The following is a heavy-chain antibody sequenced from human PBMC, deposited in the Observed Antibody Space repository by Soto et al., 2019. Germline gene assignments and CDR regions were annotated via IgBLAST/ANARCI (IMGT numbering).Heavy chain of an antibody. Sequence: PSETLSLTCAVYGGSFSGYYWSWIRQPPGKGLEWIGEINHSGSTNYNPSLKSRVTISVDTSKNQFSLKLSSVTAADTAVYYCGRGASDGIDYWGQGTLVTVSS. CDR3: GRGASDGIDY. CDR2: INHSGST. CDR1: GGSFSGYY. J-gene: IGHJ4*02. V-gene: IGHV4-34*01. D-gene: IGHD1-26*01.